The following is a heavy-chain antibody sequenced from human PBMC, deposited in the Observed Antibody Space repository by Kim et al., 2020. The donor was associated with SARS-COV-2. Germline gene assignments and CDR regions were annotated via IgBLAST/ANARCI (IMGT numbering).Heavy chain of an antibody. CDR1: GYIFSNYG. J-gene: IGHJ4*02. CDR2: IWYDGSKK. D-gene: IGHD2-21*02. CDR3: ARDRGVVTPEFDY. Sequence: GGSLRLSCAASGYIFSNYGLHWVRQAPGKGLEWVAVIWYDGSKKYYGESVKGRFTISRDHSKNTLYLQMNSLRAEDTAVYYCARDRGVVTPEFDYWGQGTLVTVSS. V-gene: IGHV3-33*01.